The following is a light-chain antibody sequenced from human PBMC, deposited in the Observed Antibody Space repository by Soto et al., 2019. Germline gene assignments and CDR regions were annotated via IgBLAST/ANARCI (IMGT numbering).Light chain of an antibody. Sequence: ETVSTQSPSTLSLSPGERATLHCSASQSVSSYLAWYQQKPGQAPRLLIYDASNGATGIPARFSGSGSGTDFTLTISSLEPEDFAVYYCQQRSNWPPWTFGQGTKVDIK. CDR2: DAS. CDR1: QSVSSY. V-gene: IGKV3-11*01. J-gene: IGKJ1*01. CDR3: QQRSNWPPWT.